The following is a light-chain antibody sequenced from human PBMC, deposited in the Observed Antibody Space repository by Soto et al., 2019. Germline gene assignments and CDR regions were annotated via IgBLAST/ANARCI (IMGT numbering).Light chain of an antibody. J-gene: IGKJ5*01. CDR1: QDIGSV. Sequence: AIRMTQSPSSIYASTGDTVTITCRASQDIGSVLAWYQQKPGTAPKVLISGSSNLHGGVPSRFSGSGSRTDFTLTITHLQSEDFATYYCQHYLNYPITFGQGTRLEIK. CDR2: GSS. V-gene: IGKV1-8*01. CDR3: QHYLNYPIT.